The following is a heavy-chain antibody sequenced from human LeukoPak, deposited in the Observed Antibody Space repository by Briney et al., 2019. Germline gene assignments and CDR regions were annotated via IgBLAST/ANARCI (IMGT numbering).Heavy chain of an antibody. D-gene: IGHD3-22*01. V-gene: IGHV3-53*01. CDR3: ARGGRGSAAVVAPRSFDI. Sequence: GGSLRLSCAASGFTVSSNYMSWVRQAPGKGLEWVSVIYSGGSTYYAGSVQGRFIISRDISKNTLYLQMNSLRAEDSALYYCARGGRGSAAVVAPRSFDIWGQGTMVTVSS. J-gene: IGHJ3*02. CDR2: IYSGGST. CDR1: GFTVSSNY.